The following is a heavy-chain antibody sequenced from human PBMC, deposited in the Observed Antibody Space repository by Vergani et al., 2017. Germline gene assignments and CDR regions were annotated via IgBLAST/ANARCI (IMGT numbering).Heavy chain of an antibody. Sequence: QVQLQESGPGPVKPLQTLSLTCTVPGGSVSSGSYYWSWIRQPAGKGLEWVGRIHTSGSTNYNPSLKSRVTMSVDTSKNQFSLKLSSVTAADTAVYYCARGEGSWSNNWFDPWGQGTLVTVSS. CDR3: ARGEGSWSNNWFDP. CDR1: GGSVSSGSYY. CDR2: IHTSGST. D-gene: IGHD3-10*01. J-gene: IGHJ5*02. V-gene: IGHV4-61*02.